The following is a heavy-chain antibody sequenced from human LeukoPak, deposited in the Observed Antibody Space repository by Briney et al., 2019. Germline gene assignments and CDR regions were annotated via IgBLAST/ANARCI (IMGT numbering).Heavy chain of an antibody. V-gene: IGHV4-39*07. J-gene: IGHJ5*02. CDR1: GGSISSSSYY. CDR3: ARKGRCFDWLSHNWFDP. CDR2: IYYSGST. Sequence: SETLSLTCTVSGGSISSSSYYWGWIRQPPGKGLEWIGSIYYSGSTYYNPSLKSRVTISVDTSKNQFSLKLSSVTAADTAVYYCARKGRCFDWLSHNWFDPWGQGTLVTVSS. D-gene: IGHD3-9*01.